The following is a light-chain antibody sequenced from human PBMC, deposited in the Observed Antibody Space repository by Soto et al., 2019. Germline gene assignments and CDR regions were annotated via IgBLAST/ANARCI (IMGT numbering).Light chain of an antibody. V-gene: IGKV1-5*03. CDR1: QIISSW. CDR2: RTS. J-gene: IGKJ1*01. CDR3: QHLWT. Sequence: DIQMTQSPSTLSASVGDRVTITCRASQIISSWLAWYQQKPGKAPKLLIYRTSNLESGVPSRFSGSGSGTEFTLTISSLQPDDFATYYCQHLWTFGQGTKVDIK.